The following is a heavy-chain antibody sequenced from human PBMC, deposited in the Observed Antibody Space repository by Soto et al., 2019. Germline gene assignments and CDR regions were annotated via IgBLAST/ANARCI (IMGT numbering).Heavy chain of an antibody. CDR1: GYSFTSYD. D-gene: IGHD2-21*02. CDR3: AKGGGDSLRYGMDV. CDR2: MNPNSGDT. Sequence: ASAKVSCKASGYSFTSYDINWVRQATGQGLEWMGWMNPNSGDTGYAQKFQGRVTMTRNTSISTAYMELSSLRSEDTAVYYCAKGGGDSLRYGMDVWGQGTTVTVSS. J-gene: IGHJ6*02. V-gene: IGHV1-8*01.